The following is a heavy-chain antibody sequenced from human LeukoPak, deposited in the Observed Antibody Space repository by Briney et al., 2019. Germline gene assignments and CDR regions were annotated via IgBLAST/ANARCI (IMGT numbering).Heavy chain of an antibody. CDR2: ISGSGGST. CDR1: GFTFSSYG. CDR3: ANLGYCSSTSCYLFGRGWGAFDI. V-gene: IGHV3-23*01. J-gene: IGHJ3*02. Sequence: PGGSLRLSCAASGFTFSSYGMSWVRQAPGKGLEWVSAISGSGGSTYYADSVKGRFTISRDNSKNTLYLQMNSLRAEDTAVYYCANLGYCSSTSCYLFGRGWGAFDIWGQGTMVTVSS. D-gene: IGHD2-2*03.